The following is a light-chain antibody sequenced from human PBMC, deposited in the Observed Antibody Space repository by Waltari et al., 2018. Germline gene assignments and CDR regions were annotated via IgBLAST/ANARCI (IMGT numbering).Light chain of an antibody. CDR3: GTWDTSLSALI. V-gene: IGLV1-51*02. J-gene: IGLJ2*01. Sequence: QSVLTQPPSVSAAPGQKVTISCSGRSSNIGNAYVTWYQQLPGTAPKLFIYENNKRPSGMPDRFSGSKSGTSATLGITGLQTGDEADYYCGTWDTSLSALIFGGGTKLTVL. CDR1: SSNIGNAY. CDR2: ENN.